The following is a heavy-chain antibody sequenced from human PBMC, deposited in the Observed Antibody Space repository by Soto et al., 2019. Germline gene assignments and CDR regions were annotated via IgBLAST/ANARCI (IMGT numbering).Heavy chain of an antibody. CDR2: IWYDGSNK. V-gene: IGHV3-33*01. J-gene: IGHJ6*02. D-gene: IGHD4-4*01. Sequence: MHWVLQAPGKGLEWVAVIWYDGSNKYYADSVKGRFTISRDNSKNTLYLQMNSLRAEDTAVYYCARDSSNYSSYYYGMDVWGQGTTVTVSS. CDR3: ARDSSNYSSYYYGMDV.